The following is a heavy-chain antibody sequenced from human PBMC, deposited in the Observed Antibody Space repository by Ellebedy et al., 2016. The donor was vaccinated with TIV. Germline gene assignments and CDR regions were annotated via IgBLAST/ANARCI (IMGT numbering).Heavy chain of an antibody. J-gene: IGHJ2*01. CDR3: ATLSRAAGKYWYFDL. Sequence: SETLSLTXTISGGSIGHYYWSWIRQPPGKGLQWIGYIYYSGRADYNPSLKSRVTISVDTSKNQFSLKLKSVTAADTAVYYCATLSRAAGKYWYFDLWGRGTLVTVSS. CDR1: GGSIGHYY. D-gene: IGHD6-25*01. CDR2: IYYSGRA. V-gene: IGHV4-59*01.